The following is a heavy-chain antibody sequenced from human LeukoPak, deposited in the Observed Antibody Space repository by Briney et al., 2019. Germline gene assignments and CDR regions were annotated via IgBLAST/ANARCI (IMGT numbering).Heavy chain of an antibody. D-gene: IGHD4-17*01. CDR2: INPNSGGT. CDR1: GYTFTGYY. J-gene: IGHJ6*02. Sequence: ASVKVSCKASGYTFTGYYMHWVRQAPGQGLEWMGWINPNSGGTNYAQKLQGRVTMTTDTSTSTAYMELRSLRSDDTAVYYCARADYGDYGDYYYGMDVWGQGTTVTVSS. V-gene: IGHV1-2*02. CDR3: ARADYGDYGDYYYGMDV.